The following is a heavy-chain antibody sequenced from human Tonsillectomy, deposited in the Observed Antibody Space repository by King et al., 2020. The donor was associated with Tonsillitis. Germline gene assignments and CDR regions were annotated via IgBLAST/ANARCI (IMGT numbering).Heavy chain of an antibody. CDR2: INHSGST. D-gene: IGHD2-2*01. V-gene: IGHV4-34*01. CDR3: ARALGYCSSTSCSPFDY. J-gene: IGHJ4*02. CDR1: GGSFSGYY. Sequence: QVQLQQWGAGLLKPSETLSLTCAVYGGSFSGYYWSWIRQPPGKGLEWIGEINHSGSTNYNPSLKSRVTISVDTSKNQFSLKLSFVTAADTAVYYCARALGYCSSTSCSPFDYWGQGTLVTVSS.